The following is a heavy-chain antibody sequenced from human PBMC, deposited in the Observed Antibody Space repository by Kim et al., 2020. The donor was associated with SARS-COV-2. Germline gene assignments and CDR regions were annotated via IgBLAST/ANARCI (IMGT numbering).Heavy chain of an antibody. Sequence: YQGQVTISADKSTSTAYLQWSSLKASDTAMYYCARRGIAVAGTGKAFDIWGQGTMVTVSS. V-gene: IGHV5-51*01. J-gene: IGHJ3*02. D-gene: IGHD6-19*01. CDR3: ARRGIAVAGTGKAFDI.